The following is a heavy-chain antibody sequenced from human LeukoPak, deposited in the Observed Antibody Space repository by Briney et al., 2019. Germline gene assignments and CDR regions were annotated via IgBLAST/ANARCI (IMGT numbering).Heavy chain of an antibody. V-gene: IGHV1-3*01. D-gene: IGHD3-22*01. CDR2: INAGNGNT. J-gene: IGHJ4*02. CDR3: ARVDDSSGYYTY. Sequence: ASVKVSCKASGYTFTSYAMHWVRQAPGQRLEWMGWINAGNGNTKYSQKFQGRVTITRDTSASTAYMELSSLRSEDTAVYYCARVDDSSGYYTYWGQGTLVTVSS. CDR1: GYTFTSYA.